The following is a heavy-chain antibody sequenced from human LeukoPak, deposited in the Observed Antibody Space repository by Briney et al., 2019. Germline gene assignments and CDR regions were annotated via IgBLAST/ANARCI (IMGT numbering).Heavy chain of an antibody. CDR3: ATSGTKWSLDY. D-gene: IGHD2-15*01. V-gene: IGHV3-30-3*01. CDR2: ISYDGSNK. Sequence: PGGSLRLSCAASGFTFSSYAMHWVRQAPGKGLEWVAVISYDGSNKYYADSVKGRFTISRDNSKNTLYLQMNNLRAEDTAVYYCATSGTKWSLDYWGQGTLVTVSS. CDR1: GFTFSSYA. J-gene: IGHJ4*02.